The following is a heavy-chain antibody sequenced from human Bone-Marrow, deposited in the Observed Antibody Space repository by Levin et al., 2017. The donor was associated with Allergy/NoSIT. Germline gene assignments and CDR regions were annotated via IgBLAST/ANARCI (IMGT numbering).Heavy chain of an antibody. CDR1: GGSISRSSYY. CDR2: IYYSGST. D-gene: IGHD3-22*01. Sequence: SETLSLTCTVSGGSISRSSYYWGWIRQPPGKGLEWIGSIYYSGSTYYNPSLKSRVTISVDTSKNQFSLKLSSVTAADTAVYYCARWRSGSSGPRYFDLWGRGTLVTVSS. J-gene: IGHJ2*01. V-gene: IGHV4-39*07. CDR3: ARWRSGSSGPRYFDL.